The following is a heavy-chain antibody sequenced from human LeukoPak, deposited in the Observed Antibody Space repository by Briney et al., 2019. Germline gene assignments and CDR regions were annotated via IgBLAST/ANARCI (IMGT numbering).Heavy chain of an antibody. D-gene: IGHD1-26*01. CDR3: TTAPQLLGAQTP. V-gene: IGHV3-15*01. Sequence: GGSLRLSCAASGFTFSNAWMSWVRQAPGKGLEWVGRVKSRADSGTADYGAPVKGRFTISRDDSKNMLYLQMNSLKTEDTAVYYCTTAPQLLGAQTPWGQGTLVTVSS. CDR1: GFTFSNAW. CDR2: VKSRADSGTA. J-gene: IGHJ4*02.